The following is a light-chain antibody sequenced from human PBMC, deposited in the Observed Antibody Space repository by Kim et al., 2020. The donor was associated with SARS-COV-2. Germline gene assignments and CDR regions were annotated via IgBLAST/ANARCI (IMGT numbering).Light chain of an antibody. Sequence: SVALGQTARIPWRGTDIRGKNVHWYQQRPGQAPVLVIYRDDSRPSGIPDRFSGSNSGNTATLTITRAQAGDEADYFCQVWDTNSMVFGGGTQLTVL. J-gene: IGLJ2*01. CDR3: QVWDTNSMV. V-gene: IGLV3-9*01. CDR1: DIRGKN. CDR2: RDD.